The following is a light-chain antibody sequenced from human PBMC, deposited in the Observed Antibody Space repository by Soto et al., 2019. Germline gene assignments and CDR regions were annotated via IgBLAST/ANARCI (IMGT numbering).Light chain of an antibody. CDR3: QVWDSSSDHRV. Sequence: LTQPPSWSVAPGQTARITSGGNNIGSKSVHWYQQKPGQAPVLVVYDDSDRPSGIPERFSGSNSVNTATLTISRVEAGDEADYYCQVWDSSSDHRVFGGRTQLNVL. J-gene: IGLJ2*01. CDR2: DDS. CDR1: NIGSKS. V-gene: IGLV3-21*02.